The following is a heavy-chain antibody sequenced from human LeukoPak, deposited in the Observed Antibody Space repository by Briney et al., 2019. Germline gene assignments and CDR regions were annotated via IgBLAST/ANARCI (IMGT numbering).Heavy chain of an antibody. CDR3: ARESGYYYDTSGHTFDY. Sequence: SETLSLTCTVSGGSISSGSYYWSWIRQSAGKGLEWIGRIYTSGSTNYNPSLKSRVSMSVDTSKNQFSLRLRSVTAADTAVYYCARESGYYYDTSGHTFDYWGQGILVTVSS. V-gene: IGHV4-61*02. J-gene: IGHJ4*02. CDR2: IYTSGST. CDR1: GGSISSGSYY. D-gene: IGHD3-22*01.